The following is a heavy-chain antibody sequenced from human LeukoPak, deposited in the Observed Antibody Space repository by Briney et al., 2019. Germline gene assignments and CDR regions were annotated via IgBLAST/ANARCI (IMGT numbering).Heavy chain of an antibody. J-gene: IGHJ5*02. CDR2: ISGSGGST. CDR1: GFTFSSYA. Sequence: GGSLRLSCAASGFTFSSYAMSWVRQAPGKGLEWVSAISGSGGSTYYADSVKGRFTISRGNSKNTLYLQMNSLRAEDTAVYYCAKGPQGRLIVGADANWFDPWGQGTLVTVSS. V-gene: IGHV3-23*01. D-gene: IGHD1-26*01. CDR3: AKGPQGRLIVGADANWFDP.